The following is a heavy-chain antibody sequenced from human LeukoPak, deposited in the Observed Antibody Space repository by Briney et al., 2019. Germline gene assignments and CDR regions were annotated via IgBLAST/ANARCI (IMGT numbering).Heavy chain of an antibody. D-gene: IGHD1-26*01. Sequence: SGTLSLTCGVSGGSISGTNWWSCVRQPPGQGLEWIGEISLAGHTNFNPSLNGRVTMSLDKSSNQLSLHLTSVTAADTATYFCSRESGPFCPFGYWGQGTLVIVSS. V-gene: IGHV4-4*02. J-gene: IGHJ4*02. CDR2: ISLAGHT. CDR3: SRESGPFCPFGY. CDR1: GGSISGTNW.